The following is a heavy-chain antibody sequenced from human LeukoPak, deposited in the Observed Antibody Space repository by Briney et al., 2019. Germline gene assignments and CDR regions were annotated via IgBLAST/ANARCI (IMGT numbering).Heavy chain of an antibody. CDR1: GFTFSSYS. D-gene: IGHD3-10*01. Sequence: HPGGSLRLSCAASGFTFSSYSMNWVRQAPGKGLEWVSYISSSSSTIYYADSVKGRFTISRDISKNTLSLEMNSLRAEDTAIYYCAKDGRIYGSGTYYSRYLDLWGRGTLVTVSS. CDR2: ISSSSSTI. CDR3: AKDGRIYGSGTYYSRYLDL. V-gene: IGHV3-48*01. J-gene: IGHJ2*01.